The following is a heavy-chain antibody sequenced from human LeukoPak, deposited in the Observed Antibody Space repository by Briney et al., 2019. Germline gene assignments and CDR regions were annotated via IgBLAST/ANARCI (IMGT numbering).Heavy chain of an antibody. CDR1: GGSFSGYY. CDR2: INHSGST. Sequence: SETLSLTCAVYGGSFSGYYWSWIRQPPGKGLEWIGEINHSGSTNYNPSLKSRVTISVDTSKNQFSLKLSSVTAADTAVYYCVSLRYFDWLSFFDYWGQGTLVTVSS. V-gene: IGHV4-34*01. CDR3: VSLRYFDWLSFFDY. J-gene: IGHJ4*02. D-gene: IGHD3-9*01.